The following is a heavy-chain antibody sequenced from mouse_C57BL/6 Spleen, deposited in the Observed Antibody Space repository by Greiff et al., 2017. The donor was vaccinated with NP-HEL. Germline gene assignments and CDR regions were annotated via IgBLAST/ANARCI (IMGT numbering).Heavy chain of an antibody. CDR2: IDPETGGT. Sequence: QVQLKESGAELVRPGASVTLSCKASGYTFTDYEMHWVKQTPVHGLEWIGAIDPETGGTAYNQKFKGKAILTADKSSSTAYMELRSLTSEDSAVYYCTRPLYGSSYGFAYWGQGTLVTVSA. J-gene: IGHJ3*01. D-gene: IGHD1-1*01. V-gene: IGHV1-15*01. CDR3: TRPLYGSSYGFAY. CDR1: GYTFTDYE.